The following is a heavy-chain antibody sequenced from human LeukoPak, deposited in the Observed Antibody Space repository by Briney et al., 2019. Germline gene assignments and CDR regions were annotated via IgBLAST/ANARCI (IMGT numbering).Heavy chain of an antibody. J-gene: IGHJ4*02. CDR3: AHRRFWGYDYVWGSYYDY. D-gene: IGHD3-16*01. Sequence: SAPTLLNPTPTLTLTCTFSGFFLRTSGVGVGWIRQPPAKALAWLSLIYWDDDKRYSPTLKSRLTITKDTSKNQVVLTMTNMDPVDTATYYCAHRRFWGYDYVWGSYYDYWGQGTLVTVSS. CDR2: IYWDDDK. CDR1: GFFLRTSGVG. V-gene: IGHV2-5*02.